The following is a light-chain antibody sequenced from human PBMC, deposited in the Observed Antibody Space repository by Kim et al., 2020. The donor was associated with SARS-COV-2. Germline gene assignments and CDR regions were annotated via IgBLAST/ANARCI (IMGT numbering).Light chain of an antibody. CDR3: QQRNSWPRT. CDR2: GAS. Sequence: LSPGESATLSCRASQSVGSYLAWYQQKPGQAPRVLIYGASNRFTGIPARFSGSGSGTDFTLTISSLEPEDFAVYYCQQRNSWPRTFGQGTKVDIK. V-gene: IGKV3-11*01. J-gene: IGKJ1*01. CDR1: QSVGSY.